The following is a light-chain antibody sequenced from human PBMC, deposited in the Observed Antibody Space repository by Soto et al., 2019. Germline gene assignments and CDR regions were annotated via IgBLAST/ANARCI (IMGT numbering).Light chain of an antibody. CDR1: QSVSSN. CDR2: GAS. CDR3: QQYNNWPRT. J-gene: IGKJ1*01. Sequence: EIVMTQSPATLSVSPGERATLSCRASQSVSSNLAWYQQKPGQAPRLLIYGASTRATGIPARFSGSGSGTDFTPTISGRQSENFAVYYCQQYNNWPRTFGKGPKVEIK. V-gene: IGKV3-15*01.